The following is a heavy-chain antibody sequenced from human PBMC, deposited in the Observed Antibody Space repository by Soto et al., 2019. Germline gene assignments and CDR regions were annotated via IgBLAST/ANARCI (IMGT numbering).Heavy chain of an antibody. CDR2: INQDGSEK. CDR1: GFTFSAFW. Sequence: GGSLRLSCAASGFTFSAFWMSWVRQAPGKGLEWVANINQDGSEKYYVDSVKGRFTISRDNAQNSLFLQMNSLRAEDTAVYYCARDRRVVAKWGQGTLVTVSS. V-gene: IGHV3-7*01. CDR3: ARDRRVVAK. D-gene: IGHD5-12*01. J-gene: IGHJ4*02.